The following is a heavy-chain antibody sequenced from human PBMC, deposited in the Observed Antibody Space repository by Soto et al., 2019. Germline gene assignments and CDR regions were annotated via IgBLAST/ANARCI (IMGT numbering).Heavy chain of an antibody. Sequence: SVKVSCKASGGTFSSYAISWVRQAPGQGLEWMGGIIPIFGTANYAQKFQGRVTITADESTSTAYMELSSLRSEDTAVYYCASRGIAAAGTDYWGQGTLVTVSS. D-gene: IGHD6-13*01. CDR1: GGTFSSYA. CDR2: IIPIFGTA. CDR3: ASRGIAAAGTDY. J-gene: IGHJ4*02. V-gene: IGHV1-69*13.